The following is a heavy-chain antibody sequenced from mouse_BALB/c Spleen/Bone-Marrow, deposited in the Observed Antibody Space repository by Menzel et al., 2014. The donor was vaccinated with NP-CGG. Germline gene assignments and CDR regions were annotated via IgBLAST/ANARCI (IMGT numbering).Heavy chain of an antibody. Sequence: EVQLQQSGAELVKPGASVKLSCPASGFNIKDTYMHWVKQRPEQGLEWIGRIDPANGNTKYDPKFQGKATITADTSSNTAYLQLSSLTSEDTAVYYCASYYYGSSSFAYWGQGTLVTVSA. CDR2: IDPANGNT. D-gene: IGHD1-1*01. CDR3: ASYYYGSSSFAY. CDR1: GFNIKDTY. J-gene: IGHJ3*01. V-gene: IGHV14-3*02.